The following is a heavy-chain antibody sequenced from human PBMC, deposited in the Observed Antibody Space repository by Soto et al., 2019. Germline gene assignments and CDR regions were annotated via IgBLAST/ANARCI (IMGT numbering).Heavy chain of an antibody. CDR3: ASEGYCTNGVCPSAAY. V-gene: IGHV5-51*03. D-gene: IGHD2-8*01. J-gene: IGHJ4*02. CDR1: GYSFTSYW. CDR2: IFPGDSDT. Sequence: EVQLVQSGAEVKKPGESLKISCKGSGYSFTSYWIGWVRQMPGKGLEWMGFIFPGDSDTRFSPSFQGQVTISADKSISTAYLQWSSLKASDTAMYYCASEGYCTNGVCPSAAYWGQGTLVTVSS.